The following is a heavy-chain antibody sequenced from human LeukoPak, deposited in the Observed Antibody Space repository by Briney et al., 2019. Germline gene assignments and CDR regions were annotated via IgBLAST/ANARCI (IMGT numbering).Heavy chain of an antibody. V-gene: IGHV5-10-1*01. CDR3: ARRGYCSGGGCYVSAFDI. D-gene: IGHD2-15*01. CDR1: GYSFPSYW. CDR2: IDTSDYST. Sequence: GESLKISCTGSGYSFPSYWISWVRQMPGKRLEWMGRIDTSDYSTDYSPSFEGHITVSIDKSISTAYLEWSSLKASDTAMIYCARRGYCSGGGCYVSAFDIWGQGTMVTVSS. J-gene: IGHJ3*02.